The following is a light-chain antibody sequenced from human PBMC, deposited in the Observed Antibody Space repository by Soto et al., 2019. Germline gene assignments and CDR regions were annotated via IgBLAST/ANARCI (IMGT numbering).Light chain of an antibody. CDR1: QSVGSN. CDR3: KQYDVYPYA. V-gene: IGKV1-5*03. CDR2: QAS. Sequence: DIQMTQSPSTLSASVGDRVTISCRASQSVGSNLAWYQQKPGKVPKLLIFQASTLERGVPSRFSGSGSGTEFILSISSLQPDEFAIYYCKQYDVYPYAFGQGTKLEIK. J-gene: IGKJ2*01.